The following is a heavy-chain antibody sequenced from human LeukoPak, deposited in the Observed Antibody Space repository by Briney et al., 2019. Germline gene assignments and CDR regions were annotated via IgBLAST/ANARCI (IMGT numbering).Heavy chain of an antibody. CDR3: ASWSRYSSSFDY. Sequence: ASVKVSCKASGYTFTSYGISWVRQAPGQGLEWMGWISAYNGNTNYAQKFQGRVTMTRDTSINTAYMELSRLRSDDTAVYYCASWSRYSSSFDYWGQGTLVTVPS. D-gene: IGHD6-13*01. V-gene: IGHV1-18*01. J-gene: IGHJ4*02. CDR2: ISAYNGNT. CDR1: GYTFTSYG.